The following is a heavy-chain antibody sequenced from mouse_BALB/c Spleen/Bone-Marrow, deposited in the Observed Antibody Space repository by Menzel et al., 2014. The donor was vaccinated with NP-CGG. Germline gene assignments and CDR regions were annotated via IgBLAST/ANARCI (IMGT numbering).Heavy chain of an antibody. Sequence: VQLQQSGAELVMPGASVKMSCKASGRTFTDYWMHWVKQRPGQGLEWIGAIDTSDSYTSYNQKFKGKATLTVDESSSTAYMQLSSLTSEDSAVYYCARSDYRYDPFAYWGQVLWSLSLQ. CDR1: GRTFTDYW. J-gene: IGHJ3*01. CDR3: ARSDYRYDPFAY. V-gene: IGHV1-69*01. D-gene: IGHD2-14*01. CDR2: IDTSDSYT.